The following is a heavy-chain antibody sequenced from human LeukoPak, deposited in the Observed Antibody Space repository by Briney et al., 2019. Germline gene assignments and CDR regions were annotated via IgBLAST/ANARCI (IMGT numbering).Heavy chain of an antibody. J-gene: IGHJ4*02. CDR3: ARFSITMVRGVSISYFDY. CDR2: IIPIFGTA. D-gene: IGHD3-10*01. V-gene: IGHV1-69*13. CDR1: GYTFTSYG. Sequence: SVTVSCKASGYTFTSYGISWVRQAPGQGLEWMGGIIPIFGTANYAQKFQGRVTITADESTSTAYMELSSLRSEDTAVYYCARFSITMVRGVSISYFDYWGQGTLVTVSS.